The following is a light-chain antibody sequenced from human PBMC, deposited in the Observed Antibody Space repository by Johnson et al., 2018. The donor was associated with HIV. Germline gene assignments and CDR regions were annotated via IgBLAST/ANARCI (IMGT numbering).Light chain of an antibody. CDR1: SSNIGNNY. CDR3: GTWDSSLSAGEV. CDR2: ENN. V-gene: IGLV1-51*02. J-gene: IGLJ1*01. Sequence: HSVLTQPPSVSAAPGQKVTISCSGSSSNIGNNYVSWYQQLPGTAPKLLIYENNKRPSGIPDRFSGSKSGTSATLGITGLQTGDEADYYCGTWDSSLSAGEVFGTWTKVTVL.